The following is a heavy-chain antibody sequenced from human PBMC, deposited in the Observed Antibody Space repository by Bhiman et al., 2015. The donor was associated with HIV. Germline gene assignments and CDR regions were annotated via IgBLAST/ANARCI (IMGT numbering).Heavy chain of an antibody. CDR2: IKQDGSEK. Sequence: EVQLVESGGGLVQPGGSLRLSCAASGFTFSNYWMSWVRQAPGKGLEWVANIKQDGSEKYYVDSVKGRFTISRDNSKNTLYLQMDSLRAEDTAVYFCARDGVAAAGPYFDYRGQGTLVTVSS. D-gene: IGHD6-13*01. CDR1: GFTFSNYW. V-gene: IGHV3-7*01. CDR3: ARDGVAAAGPYFDY. J-gene: IGHJ4*02.